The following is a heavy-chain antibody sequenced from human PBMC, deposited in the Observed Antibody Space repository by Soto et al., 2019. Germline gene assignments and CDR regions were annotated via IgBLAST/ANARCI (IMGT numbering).Heavy chain of an antibody. J-gene: IGHJ5*02. CDR3: ARGLRGGDADWFDP. Sequence: QVQLVQSGAEVKKPGASVKVSCKASGYTFTSYAMHWVRQAPGQRLEWMGWINAGNGNTKYSQKFQGRVTITRDTAASTAYRELSSLRSEDTAVYYCARGLRGGDADWFDPWGQGTLVTVSS. CDR1: GYTFTSYA. CDR2: INAGNGNT. V-gene: IGHV1-3*01. D-gene: IGHD2-21*02.